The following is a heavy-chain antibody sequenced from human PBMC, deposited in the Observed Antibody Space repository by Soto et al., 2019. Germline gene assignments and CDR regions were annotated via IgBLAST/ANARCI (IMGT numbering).Heavy chain of an antibody. Sequence: PSETLSLTCTVSGGSISSYYWSWIRQPPGKGLEWIGYIYYSGSTNYNPSLKSRVTISVDTSKNQFSLKLSSVTAADTAVYYCARAPYCGGDCFNWFDPWGQGTLVTVSS. D-gene: IGHD2-21*02. J-gene: IGHJ5*02. V-gene: IGHV4-59*08. CDR1: GGSISSYY. CDR2: IYYSGST. CDR3: ARAPYCGGDCFNWFDP.